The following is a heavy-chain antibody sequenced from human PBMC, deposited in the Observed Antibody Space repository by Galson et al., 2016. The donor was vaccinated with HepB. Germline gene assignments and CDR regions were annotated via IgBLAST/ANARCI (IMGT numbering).Heavy chain of an antibody. CDR1: GLTFSSYA. D-gene: IGHD4-17*01. J-gene: IGHJ6*04. Sequence: SLRLSCAASGLTFSSYAMNWVRQAPGEGLEWASSISGSGGSTYYADSVTGRFTISSDNSKNRLYLQMNSLRAEDTAIYYCAKDVSYSDYGPYHYFYGLDVWGKGTTVTVSS. V-gene: IGHV3-23*01. CDR2: ISGSGGST. CDR3: AKDVSYSDYGPYHYFYGLDV.